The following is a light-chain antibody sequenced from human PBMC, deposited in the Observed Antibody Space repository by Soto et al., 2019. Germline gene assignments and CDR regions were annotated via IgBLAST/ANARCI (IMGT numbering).Light chain of an antibody. J-gene: IGKJ3*01. CDR2: AAS. CDR1: QVIGSRY. Sequence: EIVMTQSPGTLSLSPGERATISCRASQVIGSRYLAWYHQKSGQAPRLLIYAASTLYRGVPSRFSGSGSGTDFTLTFSSLQPEDFATYYCQQLKSYPRTFGPGTKVEIK. CDR3: QQLKSYPRT. V-gene: IGKV3D-7*01.